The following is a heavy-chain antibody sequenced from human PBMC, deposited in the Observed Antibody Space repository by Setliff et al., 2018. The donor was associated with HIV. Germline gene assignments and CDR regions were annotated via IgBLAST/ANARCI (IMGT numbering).Heavy chain of an antibody. CDR1: GFTFSSYS. Sequence: GGSLRLSCAASGFTFSSYSMNWVRQAPGKGLEWVSSISSSSTYIYYADSVKGRFTISRDNSKNSLYLQMNSLRAEDTAVYYCARGGRDYYYYYYMDVWGKGTTVTVSS. CDR2: ISSSSTYI. CDR3: ARGGRDYYYYYYMDV. V-gene: IGHV3-21*01. J-gene: IGHJ6*03. D-gene: IGHD6-25*01.